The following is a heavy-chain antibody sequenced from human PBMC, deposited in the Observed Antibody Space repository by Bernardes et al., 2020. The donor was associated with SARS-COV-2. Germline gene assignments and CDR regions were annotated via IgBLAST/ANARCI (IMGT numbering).Heavy chain of an antibody. CDR3: ARGGTSPLYYHDS. CDR2: IYTSGST. D-gene: IGHD3-22*01. V-gene: IGHV4-4*07. CDR1: GGSISSYY. Sequence: SGTPSLPCSVPGGSISSYYWSWIRQPAGKRLEWIGRIYTSGSTNYNPPLKSRVTMSIATSNSQLSLKLTSVTAADTAVYYCARGGTSPLYYHDSWGQATLVTVSS. J-gene: IGHJ5*02.